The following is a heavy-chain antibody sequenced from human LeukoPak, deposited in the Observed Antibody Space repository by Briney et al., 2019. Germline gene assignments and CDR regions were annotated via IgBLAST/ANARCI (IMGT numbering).Heavy chain of an antibody. CDR2: ISYDGSNK. CDR1: GFTFSSYG. CDR3: VRVRGVHLDY. D-gene: IGHD3-10*01. J-gene: IGHJ4*02. V-gene: IGHV3-30*03. Sequence: GGSLRLSCAASGFTFSSYGMHWVRQAPGKGLEWVAVISYDGSNKYYADSVKGRFTISRDNAKNSLDLQMSGLRAEDTAVYYCVRVRGVHLDYWGQGTLVTVSS.